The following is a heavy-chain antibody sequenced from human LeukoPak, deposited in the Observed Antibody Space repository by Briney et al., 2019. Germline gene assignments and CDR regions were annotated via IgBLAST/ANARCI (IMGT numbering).Heavy chain of an antibody. Sequence: GGSLRLSCAASGFTFSSYGMHWVRQTPGKGLEWVAFTRYDGSNKYYIDSVKGRFTISRDNSKNTLYLQMNSLRAEDTAIYYCARTSSWYGNYWGQGTLVTVSS. CDR1: GFTFSSYG. CDR2: TRYDGSNK. J-gene: IGHJ4*02. V-gene: IGHV3-30*02. CDR3: ARTSSWYGNY. D-gene: IGHD6-13*01.